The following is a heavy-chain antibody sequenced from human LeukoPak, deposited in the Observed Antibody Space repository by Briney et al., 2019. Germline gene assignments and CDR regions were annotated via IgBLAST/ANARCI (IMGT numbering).Heavy chain of an antibody. Sequence: GGSRRLSCAASGFTFSSCAMSWVRQAPGKGLEWVSGISGSGGSTYYADSVKGRFTISRDNSKNTLYLQMNSLRAEDTAVYYCAKGPVGWSLYYFDYWGQGTLLTVSS. CDR1: GFTFSSCA. CDR2: ISGSGGST. V-gene: IGHV3-23*01. J-gene: IGHJ4*02. CDR3: AKGPVGWSLYYFDY. D-gene: IGHD1-26*01.